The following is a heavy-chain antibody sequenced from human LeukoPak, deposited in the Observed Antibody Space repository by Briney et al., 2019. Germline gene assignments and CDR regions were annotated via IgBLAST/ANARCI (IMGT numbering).Heavy chain of an antibody. V-gene: IGHV3-30-3*01. J-gene: IGHJ4*02. CDR3: ARSGIQLWSYSDY. CDR2: ISYDGSDK. D-gene: IGHD5-18*01. Sequence: GGSLRLSCAASGFSFSSYAVHWARQAPGKGLEWVAVISYDGSDKYYADFVKGRFTISRDNSRNTLYLQMNSLRAEDTAVYYCARSGIQLWSYSDYWGQGTLVTVSS. CDR1: GFSFSSYA.